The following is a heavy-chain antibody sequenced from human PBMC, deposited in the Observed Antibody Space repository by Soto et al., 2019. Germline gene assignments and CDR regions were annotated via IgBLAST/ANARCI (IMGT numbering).Heavy chain of an antibody. V-gene: IGHV1-18*01. Sequence: ASVKVSCKASGYTFTSYGISWVRQAPGQGLEWMGWISAYNGNTNYAQKLQGRVTMTIDTSTSTAYMELRSLRSDDTAVYYCARDRLEQLAQRGPGCWGQGTLVTVSS. J-gene: IGHJ4*02. D-gene: IGHD6-6*01. CDR1: GYTFTSYG. CDR2: ISAYNGNT. CDR3: ARDRLEQLAQRGPGC.